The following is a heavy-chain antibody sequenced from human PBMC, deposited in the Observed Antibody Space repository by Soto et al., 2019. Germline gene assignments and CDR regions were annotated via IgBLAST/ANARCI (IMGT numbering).Heavy chain of an antibody. J-gene: IGHJ4*02. CDR1: GYAFTTYG. D-gene: IGHD1-1*01. CDR3: ARGRYGDY. V-gene: IGHV1-18*01. Sequence: QVHLVQSGAEVKKPGASVKVSCKGSGYAFTTYGITWVRQAPGQGLEWMGWISAHNGNTNYAQKLQARVTVTLATSTSTPYMELRTLSSDDTAVYYCARGRYGDYWGQGALVTVSS. CDR2: ISAHNGNT.